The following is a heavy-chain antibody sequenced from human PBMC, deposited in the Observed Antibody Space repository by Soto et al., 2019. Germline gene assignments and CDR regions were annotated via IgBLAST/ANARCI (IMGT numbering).Heavy chain of an antibody. Sequence: PGGSLRLSCAASGFTFSSYAMSWVRQAPGKGLEWVSAISGSGGSTYYADSVKGRFTISRDNSKNTLYLQMNSLRAEDTAVYYCASTRVPDDYNYYYYYYMDVWGKGTTVTVSS. J-gene: IGHJ6*03. CDR2: ISGSGGST. CDR1: GFTFSSYA. D-gene: IGHD4-4*01. CDR3: ASTRVPDDYNYYYYYYMDV. V-gene: IGHV3-23*01.